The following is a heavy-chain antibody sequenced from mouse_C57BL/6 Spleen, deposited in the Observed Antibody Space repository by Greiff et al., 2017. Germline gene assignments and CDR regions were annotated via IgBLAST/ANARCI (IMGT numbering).Heavy chain of an antibody. J-gene: IGHJ2*01. Sequence: QVPPQQPGAEPVMPGASVKLSRKASGYTFTRYWMHWVKQRPGQGLELIGEIDPSDSYTNDNQKFNGKATLTVDTSSSTAYMQLSSPTSEDSAGYYGARRDPEGDWGKGTTLTVSS. D-gene: IGHD3-3*01. CDR1: GYTFTRYW. V-gene: IGHV1-69*01. CDR3: ARRDPEGD. CDR2: IDPSDSYT.